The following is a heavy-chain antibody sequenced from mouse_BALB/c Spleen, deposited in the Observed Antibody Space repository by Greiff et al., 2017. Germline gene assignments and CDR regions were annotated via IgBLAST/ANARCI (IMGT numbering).Heavy chain of an antibody. CDR3: ARRDYFATVVAPYFDV. CDR1: GYTFTNYW. V-gene: IGHV1-63*02. Sequence: QVHVKQSGAELVRPGTSVKMSCKAAGYTFTNYWIGWVKQRPGHGLEWIGDIYPGGGYTNYNEKFKGKATLTADTSSSTAYMQLSSLTSEDSAIYYCARRDYFATVVAPYFDVWGAGTTVTVSS. D-gene: IGHD1-1*01. CDR2: IYPGGGYT. J-gene: IGHJ1*01.